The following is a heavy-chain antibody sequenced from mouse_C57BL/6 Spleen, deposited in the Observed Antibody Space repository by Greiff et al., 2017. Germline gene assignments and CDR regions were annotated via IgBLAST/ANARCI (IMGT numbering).Heavy chain of an antibody. CDR2: IYPGNSDT. CDR3: TRYTTVVDWYCDV. Sequence: VQLQQSGTVLARPGASVKMSCKTSGYTFTSYWMHWVKQRPGQGLEWIGAIYPGNSDTSYNQKFKGKAKLTAVTSASTAYMELSSLTNEDSAVYYCTRYTTVVDWYCDVWGTGTTVTVSS. V-gene: IGHV1-5*01. D-gene: IGHD1-1*01. CDR1: GYTFTSYW. J-gene: IGHJ1*03.